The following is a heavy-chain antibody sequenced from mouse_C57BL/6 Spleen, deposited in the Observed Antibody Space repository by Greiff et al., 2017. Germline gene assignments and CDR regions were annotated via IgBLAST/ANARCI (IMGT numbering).Heavy chain of an antibody. Sequence: LVESGAELVRPGASVTLSCKASGYTFTDYEMHWVKQTPVHGLEWIGAIDPETGGTAYNQKFKGKAILTADKSSSTAYMELRSLTSEDSAVYYCTKGGYGNYVNYYAMDYWGQGTSVTVSS. V-gene: IGHV1-15*01. J-gene: IGHJ4*01. CDR2: IDPETGGT. CDR3: TKGGYGNYVNYYAMDY. D-gene: IGHD2-1*01. CDR1: GYTFTDYE.